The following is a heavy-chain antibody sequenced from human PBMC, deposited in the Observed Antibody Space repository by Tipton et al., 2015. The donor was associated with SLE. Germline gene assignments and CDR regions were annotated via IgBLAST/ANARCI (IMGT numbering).Heavy chain of an antibody. D-gene: IGHD5-24*01. J-gene: IGHJ3*02. CDR1: GFTVSSNY. CDR3: ARDGYNSNAFDI. CDR2: IYSGGST. V-gene: IGHV3-53*01. Sequence: SLRLSCAASGFTVSSNYMSWVRQAPGKGLEWVSVIYSGGSTYYADSVKGRFTISRDNSKDTLYLQINSLRAEDTAVYYCARDGYNSNAFDIWGQGTMVTVSS.